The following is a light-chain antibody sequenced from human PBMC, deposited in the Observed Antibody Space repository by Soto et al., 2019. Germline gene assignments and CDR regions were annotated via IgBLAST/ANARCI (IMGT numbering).Light chain of an antibody. CDR2: GAS. CDR1: QSVSSN. V-gene: IGKV3-15*01. Sequence: EIVMTQSPATLSVSPGERATLSCRARQSVSSNLAWYQQKPGQAPRRLIYGASTRATGIPARFSGSGSGTEFTLTISSLQSEDFAVYYCQQYKNWPRTFGQGTKVEIK. CDR3: QQYKNWPRT. J-gene: IGKJ1*01.